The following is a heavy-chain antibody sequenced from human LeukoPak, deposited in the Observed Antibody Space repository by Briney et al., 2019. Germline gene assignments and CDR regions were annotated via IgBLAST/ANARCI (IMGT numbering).Heavy chain of an antibody. J-gene: IGHJ4*02. V-gene: IGHV1-2*02. CDR1: GYTFTSYY. Sequence: ASVKVSCKPSGYTFTSYYMHWVRQAPGQGLEWMGWVNPTSGGTNYAQKCQGRVTITRDTSISTAYMELSRLRSDDTAVYYCARVYYYYDSSGILTLYFDYWGQGTLVTVSS. CDR3: ARVYYYYDSSGILTLYFDY. D-gene: IGHD3-22*01. CDR2: VNPTSGGT.